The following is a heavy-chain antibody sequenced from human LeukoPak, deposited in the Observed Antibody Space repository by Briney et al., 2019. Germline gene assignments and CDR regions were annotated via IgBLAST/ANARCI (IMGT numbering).Heavy chain of an antibody. J-gene: IGHJ6*02. V-gene: IGHV4-59*01. CDR1: SCSITGNY. Sequence: SENLSFNCTGSSCSITGNYCSWLRRPPPKVLYPLGYIYYSGSTNYNPSLKSRVTISVDTSKNQFSLKLTSVTAADTAVYYCARGELRYYYYYYPLDVWGQGTTVTVSS. CDR3: ARGELRYYYYYYPLDV. D-gene: IGHD1-7*01. CDR2: IYYSGST.